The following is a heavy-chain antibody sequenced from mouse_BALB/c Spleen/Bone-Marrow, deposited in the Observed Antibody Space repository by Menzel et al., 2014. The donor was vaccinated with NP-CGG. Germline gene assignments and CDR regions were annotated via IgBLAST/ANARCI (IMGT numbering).Heavy chain of an antibody. CDR2: INPDSSTI. V-gene: IGHV4-1*02. D-gene: IGHD1-1*01. J-gene: IGHJ4*01. CDR3: ARPDYGSAMDY. CDR1: RFDFSRYW. Sequence: EVMLVESGGGLVQPGGSLKLSCAASRFDFSRYWMSWVRQAPGKGLEWIGEINPDSSTINYTPSLKDKFIISRDNAKNTLYLQMGKVRSEDTALYYCARPDYGSAMDYWGQGTSVTVSS.